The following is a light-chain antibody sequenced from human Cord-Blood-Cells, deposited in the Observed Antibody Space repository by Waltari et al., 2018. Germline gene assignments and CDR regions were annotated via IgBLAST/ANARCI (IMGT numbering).Light chain of an antibody. CDR1: SSDVWSYNL. CDR3: CSYAGSSTYV. Sequence: QSALTQPASVSGSPGQSITISCTGTSSDVWSYNLVSWYQPHPGKAPKLMIYEGSKRPSGVSNRFSGSKSGNTASLTISGLQAEDEADYYCCSYAGSSTYVFGTGTKVTVL. CDR2: EGS. J-gene: IGLJ1*01. V-gene: IGLV2-23*01.